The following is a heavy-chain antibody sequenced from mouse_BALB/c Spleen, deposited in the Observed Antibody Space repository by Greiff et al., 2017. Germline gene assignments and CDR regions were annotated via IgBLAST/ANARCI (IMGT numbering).Heavy chain of an antibody. CDR3: AREQDYGIAMDY. D-gene: IGHD1-1*01. Sequence: QVQLQQSGAELVRPGSSVKISCKASGYAFSSYWMNWVKQRPGQGLEWIGQIYPGDGDTNYNGKFKGKATLTADKSSSTAYMQLSSLTSEDSAVYFCAREQDYGIAMDYWGQGTSVTVSS. CDR2: IYPGDGDT. J-gene: IGHJ4*01. V-gene: IGHV1-80*01. CDR1: GYAFSSYW.